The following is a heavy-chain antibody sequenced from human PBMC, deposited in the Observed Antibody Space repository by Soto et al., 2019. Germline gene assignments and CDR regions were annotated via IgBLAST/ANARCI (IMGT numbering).Heavy chain of an antibody. CDR1: GGTFSSYT. CDR2: IIPILGIA. J-gene: IGHJ5*02. D-gene: IGHD6-6*01. CDR3: AREEYTADFAPRGNWFDP. Sequence: SVKVSCKASGGTFSSYTISWVRQAPGQGLEWMGRIIPILGIANYAQKFQGRVTITADKSTSTAYMELSSLRSEDTAVYYCAREEYTADFAPRGNWFDPWGQGTLVTVSS. V-gene: IGHV1-69*04.